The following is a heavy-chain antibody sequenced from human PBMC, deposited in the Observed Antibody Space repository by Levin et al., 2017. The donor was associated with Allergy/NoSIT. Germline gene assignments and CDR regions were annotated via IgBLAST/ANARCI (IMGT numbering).Heavy chain of an antibody. CDR3: ARQAAGYTFGSRYYYAMDV. D-gene: IGHD5-18*01. CDR2: IYYTGRT. V-gene: IGHV4-59*01. CDR1: GGSISNYF. Sequence: SETLSLTCTVSGGSISNYFWTWIRQSPGKGLEWIGCIYYTGRTNYNPSLQSRVTISVDTSKNQFSLNLSSVTAADTAVYSCARQAAGYTFGSRYYYAMDVWGQGTTVTVSS. J-gene: IGHJ6*02.